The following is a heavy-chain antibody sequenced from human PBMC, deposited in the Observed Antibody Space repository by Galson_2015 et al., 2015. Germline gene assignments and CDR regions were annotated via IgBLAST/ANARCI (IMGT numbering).Heavy chain of an antibody. CDR3: ARRAVAGTPYYFDH. D-gene: IGHD6-19*01. Sequence: SLRLSCAASGFTFSSYEMNWVRQAPGKGLEWLSYISSSGIAMFYADSVKGRFTISRDNAKNSLSLQMNSLRAEDTAVYYCARRAVAGTPYYFDHWGQGTLVTVYS. V-gene: IGHV3-48*03. CDR1: GFTFSSYE. J-gene: IGHJ4*02. CDR2: ISSSGIAM.